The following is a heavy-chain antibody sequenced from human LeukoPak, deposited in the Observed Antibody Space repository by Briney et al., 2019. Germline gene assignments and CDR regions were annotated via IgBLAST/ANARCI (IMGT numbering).Heavy chain of an antibody. V-gene: IGHV3-33*06. Sequence: PGGSLRLSCAASGFTFNSYGMHWVLQAPGKRLECVAVIWYDGSNKYYADSVKFRFSISRDNSKNSLYLQMNSLRAEDMVVYYCAKDGPPHTMVRGVIRYYFDYWGQGTLVTVSS. J-gene: IGHJ4*02. CDR2: IWYDGSNK. CDR1: GFTFNSYG. CDR3: AKDGPPHTMVRGVIRYYFDY. D-gene: IGHD3-10*01.